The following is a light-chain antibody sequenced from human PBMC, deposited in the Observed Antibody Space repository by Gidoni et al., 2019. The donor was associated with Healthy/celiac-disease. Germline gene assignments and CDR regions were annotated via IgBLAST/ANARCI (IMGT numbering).Light chain of an antibody. CDR2: QDS. CDR1: KLGDKY. Sequence: SYELTQPPSVSVSPGQTASITCSGDKLGDKYACWYQQKPGQSPVLVIYQDSKRPSGIPERFSGSNSGNTATLTISGTQAMDEADYYCQAWDSSTCEIGGGTKLTVL. CDR3: QAWDSSTCE. J-gene: IGLJ2*01. V-gene: IGLV3-1*01.